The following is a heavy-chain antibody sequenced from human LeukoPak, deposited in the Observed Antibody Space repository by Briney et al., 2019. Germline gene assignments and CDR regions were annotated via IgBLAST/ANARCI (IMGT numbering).Heavy chain of an antibody. CDR3: AGINPYYYYMDV. V-gene: IGHV1-69*05. Sequence: SVKVSCKASGGTFSSYAISWVRQAPGQGLEWMGRIIPIFGTANYAQKFQGRVTITTDESTSTAYMELSSLRSEDTAVYYCAGINPYYYYMDVRGKGTTVTVSS. CDR1: GGTFSSYA. CDR2: IIPIFGTA. J-gene: IGHJ6*03.